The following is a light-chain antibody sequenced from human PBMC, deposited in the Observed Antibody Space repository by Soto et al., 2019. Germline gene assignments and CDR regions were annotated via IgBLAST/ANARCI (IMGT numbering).Light chain of an antibody. J-gene: IGKJ1*01. CDR2: GAS. CDR3: QQYYRTPTWT. V-gene: IGKV3-20*01. Sequence: VLTQAPDTLTLSRGERATLSGVASQSVSSSYLAWYQQKPGQAPRLLIYGASSRATGIPDRFSGSGSGTDFTLTISSLQAEDVAVYYCQQYYRTPTWTFGQGTKVDI. CDR1: QSVSSSY.